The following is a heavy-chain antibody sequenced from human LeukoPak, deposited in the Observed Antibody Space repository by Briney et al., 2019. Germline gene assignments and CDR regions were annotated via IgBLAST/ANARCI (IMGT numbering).Heavy chain of an antibody. CDR3: ARRGYSPRDAFDI. Sequence: SETLSLTCTVSGGSISSSSYYWGWIRQPPGKGLEWIGSIYYSGSTYYNPSLKSRVTISVDTSKNQFSLKLSSVTAADTAVYYCARRGYSPRDAFDIWGQGTMVTVSS. J-gene: IGHJ3*02. CDR2: IYYSGST. V-gene: IGHV4-39*07. CDR1: GGSISSSSYY. D-gene: IGHD3-22*01.